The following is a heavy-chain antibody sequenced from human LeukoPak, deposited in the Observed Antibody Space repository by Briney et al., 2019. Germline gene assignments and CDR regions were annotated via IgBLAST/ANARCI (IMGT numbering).Heavy chain of an antibody. Sequence: SETLSLTCTVSGGSISSYYWSWIRQPPGKGLEWIGYIYYSGSTNYNPSLKSRVTISVDTSKNQFSLKLSSVTAADTAVYYCARNIGAALNWFDPWGQGTLVTVPS. V-gene: IGHV4-59*01. D-gene: IGHD6-25*01. CDR1: GGSISSYY. CDR2: IYYSGST. CDR3: ARNIGAALNWFDP. J-gene: IGHJ5*02.